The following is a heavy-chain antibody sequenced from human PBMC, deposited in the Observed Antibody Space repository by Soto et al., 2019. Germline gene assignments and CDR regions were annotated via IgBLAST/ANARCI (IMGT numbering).Heavy chain of an antibody. J-gene: IGHJ6*02. V-gene: IGHV1-8*01. Sequence: SVKVSCKSSADTFSNYDINLVRQAPGQGLEWMGWIHLESRKTSFAQKFQGRLTMTGDTSIDTAYMDLTSLTSEDTAVYYCAITPGWFAGMAVWGQGTTVTVSS. D-gene: IGHD6-19*01. CDR3: AITPGWFAGMAV. CDR1: ADTFSNYD. CDR2: IHLESRKT.